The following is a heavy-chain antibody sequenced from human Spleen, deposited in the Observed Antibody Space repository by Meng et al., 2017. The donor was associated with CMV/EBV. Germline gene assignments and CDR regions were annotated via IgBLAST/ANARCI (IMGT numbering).Heavy chain of an antibody. CDR2: IYSGGST. CDR1: GFTVSSNY. D-gene: IGHD3-3*01. V-gene: IGHV3-53*01. Sequence: GESLKISCAASGFTVSSNYMSWVRQAPGKGLEWVSVIYSGGSTYYADSVKGRFTISRDNSKNTLYLQMNSLRAEDTAVYYCARGSPYDFWSGYYTGHAFDIWGQGTMVTVS. CDR3: ARGSPYDFWSGYYTGHAFDI. J-gene: IGHJ3*02.